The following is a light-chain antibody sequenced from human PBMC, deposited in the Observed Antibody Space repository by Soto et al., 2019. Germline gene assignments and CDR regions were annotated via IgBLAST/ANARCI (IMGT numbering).Light chain of an antibody. CDR1: SSDVGGYNS. CDR3: CSYAGTYTWV. Sequence: QSVLTQPRSVSGSPGQSVTISCTGTSSDVGGYNSVSWYQQYPGKAPKLMIYDVSKRPSGVSDRCSGSKSGNAASLTISGLQAEDEADYYCCSYAGTYTWVFGGGTKVTVL. J-gene: IGLJ3*02. V-gene: IGLV2-11*01. CDR2: DVS.